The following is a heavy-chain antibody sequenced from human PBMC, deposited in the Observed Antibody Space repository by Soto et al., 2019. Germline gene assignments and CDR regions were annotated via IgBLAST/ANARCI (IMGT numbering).Heavy chain of an antibody. Sequence: PSETLSLTCTVSGGSISSGGYYWSWIRQHPGKGLEWIGYIYYSGSTYYNPSLKSRVTISVDTSKNQFSLKLSSVTAADTAVYYCARDSEYSYDIGVWFDPWGQGTLVTVSS. CDR2: IYYSGST. CDR1: GGSISSGGYY. J-gene: IGHJ5*02. V-gene: IGHV4-31*03. D-gene: IGHD5-18*01. CDR3: ARDSEYSYDIGVWFDP.